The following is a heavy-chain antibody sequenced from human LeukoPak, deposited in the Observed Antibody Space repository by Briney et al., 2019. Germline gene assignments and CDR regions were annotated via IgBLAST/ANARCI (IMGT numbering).Heavy chain of an antibody. CDR2: IIPIFGTA. CDR1: GGTFIRYA. J-gene: IGHJ6*02. CDR3: ASGYCSGGSCYSGSYYYYYGMDV. Sequence: ASVKVSCKASGGTFIRYAISWVRQAPGQGLEWMGGIIPIFGTANYAQKFQGRVTITADESTSTAYMELSSLRSEDTAVYYCASGYCSGGSCYSGSYYYYYGMDVWGQGTTVTVSS. D-gene: IGHD2-15*01. V-gene: IGHV1-69*13.